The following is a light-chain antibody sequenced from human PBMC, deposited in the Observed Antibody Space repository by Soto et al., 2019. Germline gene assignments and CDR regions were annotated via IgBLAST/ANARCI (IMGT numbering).Light chain of an antibody. V-gene: IGKV3D-20*02. J-gene: IGKJ4*01. CDR3: QQRSDWLT. CDR2: AAS. CDR1: QSVSSRY. Sequence: EIVLTQSPVTLSLSPGERATLSCRASQSVSSRYFAWYQQKPGQAPRLLIYAASSRAAGIPDRFSGSGSGTDFSLTISSLEPEDFAVYYCQQRSDWLTFGGGTKVEIK.